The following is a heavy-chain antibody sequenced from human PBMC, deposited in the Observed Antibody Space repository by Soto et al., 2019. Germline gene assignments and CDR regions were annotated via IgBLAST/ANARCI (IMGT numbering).Heavy chain of an antibody. V-gene: IGHV1-8*01. D-gene: IGHD5-12*01. CDR3: SRARVSGYSAYYLDN. J-gene: IGHJ4*02. CDR1: GSTFSTYD. Sequence: QVQLVQSGAEVKKPGASVRVSCKAYGSTFSTYDINWVRQAPGQGLEWMGWVNPNSGNTGFAQKFQGRITMTCDTSINTAYLELRSLRSEDTAVYYCSRARVSGYSAYYLDNWGQGTLVTVSS. CDR2: VNPNSGNT.